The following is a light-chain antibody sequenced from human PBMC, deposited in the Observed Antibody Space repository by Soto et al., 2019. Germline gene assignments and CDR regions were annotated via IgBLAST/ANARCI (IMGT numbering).Light chain of an antibody. CDR3: QQYYSTPWT. J-gene: IGKJ1*01. CDR2: WAS. Sequence: DIVMTQSPDSLAVSLGERATINCKSSQSVLYSSNNKNYLAWYQQKPGQPPKLLIYWASTRESGVPDRFSGSGSGTDFTLTISSLQAEDVEVYYCQQYYSTPWTFGQANKLDIK. CDR1: QSVLYSSNNKNY. V-gene: IGKV4-1*01.